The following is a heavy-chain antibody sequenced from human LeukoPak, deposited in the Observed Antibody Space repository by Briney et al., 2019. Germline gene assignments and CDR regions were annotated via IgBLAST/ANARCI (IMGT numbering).Heavy chain of an antibody. CDR1: GFTFSSYT. D-gene: IGHD4-17*01. J-gene: IGHJ4*02. CDR2: INNRGSST. Sequence: PGGSLRLSCAASGFTFSSYTMSWVRQAPGEGLEWLSAINNRGSSTYYAGSVKERFTISRDNSENTLYLQMNSLTVDDTAVYFCAKERQTGDYFTSDYWGQGTLVTVSS. V-gene: IGHV3-23*01. CDR3: AKERQTGDYFTSDY.